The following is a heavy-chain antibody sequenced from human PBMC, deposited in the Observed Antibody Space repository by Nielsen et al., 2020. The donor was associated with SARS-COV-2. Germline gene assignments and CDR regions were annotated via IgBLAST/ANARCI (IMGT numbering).Heavy chain of an antibody. Sequence: GGSLRLSCAASGFTFSNYAIHWVRKAPGKGLEWVTVISYDGSNKYYADSVKGRFTISRDNSKNTLYLQMNSLRTEDTAVYYCARGPSIAVAGIGLDFWGQGTLVTVSS. CDR2: ISYDGSNK. J-gene: IGHJ4*02. V-gene: IGHV3-30*04. CDR1: GFTFSNYA. D-gene: IGHD6-19*01. CDR3: ARGPSIAVAGIGLDF.